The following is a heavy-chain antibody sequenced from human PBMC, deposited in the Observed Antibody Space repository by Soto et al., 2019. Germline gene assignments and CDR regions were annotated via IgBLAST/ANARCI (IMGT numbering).Heavy chain of an antibody. V-gene: IGHV1-3*01. CDR2: INAGNGNT. CDR1: GYTFTSYA. CDR3: ARGDYYDIPDY. Sequence: QVQLVQSGAEVKKPGASVKVSCKASGYTFTSYAMHWVRQAPGQRLEWMGWINAGNGNTKYSQKFQGRVTITRDTSASTAYMEVSRLRSEDTAVYYCARGDYYDIPDYWGQGTLVTVSS. J-gene: IGHJ4*02. D-gene: IGHD3-22*01.